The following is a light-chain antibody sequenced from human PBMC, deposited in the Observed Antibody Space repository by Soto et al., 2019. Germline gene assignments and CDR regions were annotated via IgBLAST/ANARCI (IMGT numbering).Light chain of an antibody. Sequence: EIVLTQSPGPLSLSPGERATLSCRASQSVSSSYLAWDQQKPGQAPRLLIYGASSRDTAIPDRFSGSGSGTDFTLTIITLEPEDFAVYYCQQYGSSPETFGQGTKVEIK. J-gene: IGKJ1*01. V-gene: IGKV3-20*01. CDR2: GAS. CDR3: QQYGSSPET. CDR1: QSVSSSY.